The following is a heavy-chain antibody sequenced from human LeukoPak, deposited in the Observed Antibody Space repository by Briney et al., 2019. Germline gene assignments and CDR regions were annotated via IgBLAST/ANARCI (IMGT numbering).Heavy chain of an antibody. Sequence: PGGSLRLSCATSGFTVSSNYMSWVRQAPGKGLEWVSVIYDSGTTYYADSVKGRFLIFRDTSTNTVDLQMNSLRVEDTAVYYCAGRRSSGWYAYWGQGTLVTVSS. J-gene: IGHJ4*02. CDR3: AGRRSSGWYAY. V-gene: IGHV3-53*01. CDR2: IYDSGTT. CDR1: GFTVSSNY. D-gene: IGHD6-19*01.